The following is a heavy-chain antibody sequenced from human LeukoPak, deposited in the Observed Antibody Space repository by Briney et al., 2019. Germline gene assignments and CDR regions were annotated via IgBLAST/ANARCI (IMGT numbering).Heavy chain of an antibody. CDR2: IYSAGST. V-gene: IGHV3-53*05. J-gene: IGHJ4*02. CDR3: VRAPMTTELDY. CDR1: GFTVSSNY. Sequence: GGSLRLSCAASGFTVSSNYMSWVRQAPGKGLEWVSLIYSAGSTYYADSVKGRFTISRDNSKNTLYLQMNSLRAEDTAVYYCVRAPMTTELDYWGQGTLVTVSS. D-gene: IGHD4-11*01.